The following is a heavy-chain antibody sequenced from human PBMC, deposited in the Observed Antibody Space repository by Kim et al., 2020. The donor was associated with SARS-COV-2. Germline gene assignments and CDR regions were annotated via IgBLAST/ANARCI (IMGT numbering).Heavy chain of an antibody. CDR3: ARDNSYYGSGSDPDY. Sequence: SVKVSCKASGGTFSSYAISWVRQAPGQGLEWMGGIIPIFGTANYAQKFQGRVTITADESTSTAYMELSSLRSEDTAVYYCARDNSYYGSGSDPDYWGQGTLVTVSS. V-gene: IGHV1-69*13. D-gene: IGHD3-10*01. CDR2: IIPIFGTA. J-gene: IGHJ4*02. CDR1: GGTFSSYA.